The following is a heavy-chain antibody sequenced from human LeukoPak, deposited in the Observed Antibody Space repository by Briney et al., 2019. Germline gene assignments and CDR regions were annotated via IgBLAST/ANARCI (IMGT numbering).Heavy chain of an antibody. CDR2: INHSGST. V-gene: IGHV4-34*01. D-gene: IGHD3-10*01. J-gene: IGHJ6*03. Sequence: SETLSLTCAVYGGSFSGYYWSWIRQPPGKGLEWIGEINHSGSTNYNPSLKSRVTISVDTSKNQFSLKLSSVTAADTAVYHCARSISHYYGSGSYQYYFYYMDVWGKGTTVTISS. CDR1: GGSFSGYY. CDR3: ARSISHYYGSGSYQYYFYYMDV.